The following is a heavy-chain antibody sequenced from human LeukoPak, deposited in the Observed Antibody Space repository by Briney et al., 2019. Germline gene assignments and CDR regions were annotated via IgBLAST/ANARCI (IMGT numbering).Heavy chain of an antibody. J-gene: IGHJ4*02. CDR2: IYYSGST. V-gene: IGHV4-31*03. Sequence: SETLSLTYTVSGGSISSGGYYWSWIRQHPGKGLEWIGYIYYSGSTYYNPSLKSRVTISVDTSKNQFSLELSSVTAADTAVYYCARDSTVYGDYIFWGQGTLVTVSS. CDR1: GGSISSGGYY. D-gene: IGHD4-17*01. CDR3: ARDSTVYGDYIF.